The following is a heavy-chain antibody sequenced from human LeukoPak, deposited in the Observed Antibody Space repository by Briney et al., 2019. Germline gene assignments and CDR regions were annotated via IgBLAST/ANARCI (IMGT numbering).Heavy chain of an antibody. CDR2: ISGDGGST. V-gene: IGHV3-43*02. Sequence: GGSLRLSCAASGFTFVDYAMHWVRQAPGKGLEWVSLISGDGGSTYYADSVKGRFTISRDNSKNSLYLQMNSLRTEDTALYYCAKEIRKYYYDSSGYPLYYYYGMDVWGQGTTVTVSS. CDR1: GFTFVDYA. CDR3: AKEIRKYYYDSSGYPLYYYYGMDV. D-gene: IGHD3-22*01. J-gene: IGHJ6*02.